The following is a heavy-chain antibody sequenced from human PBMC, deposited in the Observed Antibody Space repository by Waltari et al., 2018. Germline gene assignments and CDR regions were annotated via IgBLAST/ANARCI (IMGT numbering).Heavy chain of an antibody. CDR2: IKPNNGDT. Sequence: QVQLVQSGAEVKKPGASVKVSCKASGYSFTDNYIHWIRQAPGQGLEWMGWIKPNNGDTIYAQKFQGRVTMTRDTSISTAYMELSGLRSDDTAMFYCARVNNYYDSIGRDWFDPWGQGTLVTVSS. CDR3: ARVNNYYDSIGRDWFDP. D-gene: IGHD3-22*01. V-gene: IGHV1-2*02. J-gene: IGHJ5*02. CDR1: GYSFTDNY.